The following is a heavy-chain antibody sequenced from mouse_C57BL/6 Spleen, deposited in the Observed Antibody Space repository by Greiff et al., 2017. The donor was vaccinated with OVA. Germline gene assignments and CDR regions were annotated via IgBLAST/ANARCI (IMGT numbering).Heavy chain of an antibody. Sequence: DVKLVGSGPGLVKPSQTVFLTCTVTGISITTGNYRWSWIRQFPGNKLEWIGYIYYSGTITYNPSLTSRTTITRDTPKNQFFLEMNSLTAEDTATYYCARAYSNYPYWYFDVWGTGTTVTVSS. J-gene: IGHJ1*03. CDR2: IYYSGTI. CDR1: GISITTGNYR. CDR3: ARAYSNYPYWYFDV. D-gene: IGHD2-5*01. V-gene: IGHV3-5*01.